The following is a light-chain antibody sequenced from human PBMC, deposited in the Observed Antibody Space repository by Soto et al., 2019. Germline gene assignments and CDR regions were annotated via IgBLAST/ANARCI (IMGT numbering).Light chain of an antibody. V-gene: IGKV3-20*01. J-gene: IGKJ3*01. CDR2: SAS. Sequence: PGERATLSCRASRTVDGNYLAWYHQKPGQPPRLLIHSASTRAPGIPDRFSASGAGTDFTLTISRLEPEGSAVYYCQQYSASPRTFGPGTKVDIK. CDR3: QQYSASPRT. CDR1: RTVDGNY.